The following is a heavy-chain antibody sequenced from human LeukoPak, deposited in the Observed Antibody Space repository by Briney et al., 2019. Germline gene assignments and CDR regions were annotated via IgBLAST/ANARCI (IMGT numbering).Heavy chain of an antibody. V-gene: IGHV1-46*01. CDR3: ARDRTRSTVVTQPGY. D-gene: IGHD4-23*01. J-gene: IGHJ4*02. CDR1: GYTFTSYY. Sequence: GASVKVSCKASGYTFTSYYMHWLRQAPGQGLEWMGIINPSGGSTSYAQKFQGRVTMTGDTSTSTVYMELSSLRSEDTAVYYCARDRTRSTVVTQPGYWGQGTLVTVSS. CDR2: INPSGGST.